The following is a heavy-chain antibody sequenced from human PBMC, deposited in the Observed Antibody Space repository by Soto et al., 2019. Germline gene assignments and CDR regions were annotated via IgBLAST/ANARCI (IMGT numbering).Heavy chain of an antibody. J-gene: IGHJ6*02. CDR2: ISGSGDST. CDR1: GFTFTSYD. V-gene: IGHV3-23*01. Sequence: GGSLRLSCAASGFTFTSYDMSWVRQAPGKGLEWVSAISGSGDSTYYADSVKGRFTISRDNSKNTLYLQMNSLRAEDTAVYYCAKPLNYYYYYGMDVWGQGTTATVAS. CDR3: AKPLNYYYYYGMDV.